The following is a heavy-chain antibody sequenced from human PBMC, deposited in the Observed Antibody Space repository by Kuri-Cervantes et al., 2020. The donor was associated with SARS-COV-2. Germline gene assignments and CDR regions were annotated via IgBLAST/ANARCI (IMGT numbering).Heavy chain of an antibody. CDR3: ARDVLAGYSLNYYYYMDV. Sequence: GESLKISCAASGFNFSDYYITWIRQAPGKGLEWVSYISSSGTTIHYADSVKGRFTISRDNAKNSLYLQMNSLRAEDTAVYYCARDVLAGYSLNYYYYMDVWGKGTTVTVSS. CDR1: GFNFSDYY. J-gene: IGHJ6*03. CDR2: ISSSGTTI. V-gene: IGHV3-11*04. D-gene: IGHD5-18*01.